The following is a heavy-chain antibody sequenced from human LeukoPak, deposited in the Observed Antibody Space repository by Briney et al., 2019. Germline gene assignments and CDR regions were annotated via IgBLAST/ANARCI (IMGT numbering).Heavy chain of an antibody. CDR1: GYTFTGYY. CDR3: ARVAGAGIGGFQL. CDR2: INPNSGGT. V-gene: IGHV1-2*02. J-gene: IGHJ1*01. D-gene: IGHD6-19*01. Sequence: EASVKVSCKASGYTFTGYYMHWVRQAPGQGLEWMGWINPNSGGTNYAQKFQGRVTMTRDTSISTAYMELNSLRSDDTAVYYCARVAGAGIGGFQLWGQGTLVTVSS.